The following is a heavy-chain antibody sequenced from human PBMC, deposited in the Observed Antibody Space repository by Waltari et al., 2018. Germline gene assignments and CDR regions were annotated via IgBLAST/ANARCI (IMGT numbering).Heavy chain of an antibody. CDR1: GGSTTTSF. D-gene: IGHD3-10*01. V-gene: IGHV4-59*01. Sequence: QVQLQESGPGLVKPSETLSLPCNVLGGSTTTSFRGWIRQPPGKGLEWIGYIFYSGSTKYNPSLKSRVIISLDTSKNQFSLRLSSMTAADTAVYYCARSHYYYFDSWGQGTLVTVSS. J-gene: IGHJ4*02. CDR2: IFYSGST. CDR3: ARSHYYYFDS.